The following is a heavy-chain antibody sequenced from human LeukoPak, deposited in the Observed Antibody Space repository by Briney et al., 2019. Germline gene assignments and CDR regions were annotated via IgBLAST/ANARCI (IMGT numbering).Heavy chain of an antibody. CDR1: GGSFSGYY. J-gene: IGHJ5*02. CDR3: ARGTGYYIWFDP. Sequence: PSETLSLTCAVYGGSFSGYYWSWIRQPPGKGLEWIGEINHSGSTNYNPSLKSRVTISVDTSKNQFSLKLSSVTAADTAVYYCARGTGYYIWFDPWGQGTLVTVSS. V-gene: IGHV4-34*01. D-gene: IGHD3-9*01. CDR2: INHSGST.